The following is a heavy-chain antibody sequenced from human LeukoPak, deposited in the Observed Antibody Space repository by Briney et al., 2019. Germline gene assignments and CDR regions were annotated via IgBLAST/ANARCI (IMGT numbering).Heavy chain of an antibody. J-gene: IGHJ4*02. CDR1: GYTFTSYY. CDR3: ARAYCGGDCYSEYYFDY. Sequence: GASVKVSCKASGYTFTSYYMHWVRQAPGQGLEWMGIINPSGGSTSYAQKFQGRVTMTRDTSTSTVYMELSSLRSEDTAVYYCARAYCGGDCYSEYYFDYWGQGTLVTVSS. V-gene: IGHV1-46*01. D-gene: IGHD2-21*02. CDR2: INPSGGST.